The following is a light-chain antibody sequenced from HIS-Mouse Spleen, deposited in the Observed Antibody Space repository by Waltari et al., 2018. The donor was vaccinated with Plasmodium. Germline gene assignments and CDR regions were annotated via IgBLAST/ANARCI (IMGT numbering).Light chain of an antibody. CDR3: AAWDDSLSGPV. CDR2: RNN. J-gene: IGLJ3*02. Sequence: QSVLTQPPSASGTPGQRGTLSCSGSSSTIGSPHVYWYQQLQGTAPKLHIYRNNQRPAGFPARFSGSKSGTSASLAISGLRSEDEADYYCAAWDDSLSGPVFGGGTKLTVL. CDR1: SSTIGSPH. V-gene: IGLV1-47*01.